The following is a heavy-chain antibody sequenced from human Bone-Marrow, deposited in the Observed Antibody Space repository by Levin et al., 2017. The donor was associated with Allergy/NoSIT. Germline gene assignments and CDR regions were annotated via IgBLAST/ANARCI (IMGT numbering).Heavy chain of an antibody. Sequence: LSFSSSLFTFFIVGILWVRQAPCLFLSFFSLLSSPCAPASSADSVKGRFTISRDNSKNTLYLQLDSLRADDTAVYYCAKCSRSSMAPRRSTTYYMDVWGKGTTVTVSS. D-gene: IGHD3-10*02. V-gene: IGHV3-30*18. CDR2: LSSPCAPA. CDR1: LFTFFIVG. J-gene: IGHJ6*03. CDR3: AKCSRSSMAPRRSTTYYMDV.